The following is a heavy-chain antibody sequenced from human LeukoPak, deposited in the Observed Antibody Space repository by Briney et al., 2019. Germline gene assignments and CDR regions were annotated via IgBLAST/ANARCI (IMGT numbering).Heavy chain of an antibody. CDR2: INAGNGNT. CDR1: GYIFTSYV. V-gene: IGHV1-3*01. J-gene: IGHJ4*02. D-gene: IGHD5-18*01. Sequence: ASVKVSCKASGYIFTSYVMHWVRQAPGQRLEWMGWINAGNGNTKSSQKFQGRVTIIRDTSASTAYMEVSSLRSEDTSVYYCARASPGYSYDYFDYWGQGTLDTVSS. CDR3: ARASPGYSYDYFDY.